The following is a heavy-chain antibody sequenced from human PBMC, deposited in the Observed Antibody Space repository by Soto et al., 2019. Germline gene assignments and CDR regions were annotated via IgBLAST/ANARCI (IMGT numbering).Heavy chain of an antibody. Sequence: QVQLVQSGAEVKKPGASVKVSCKASGYTFTNSGISWVRQAPGQGLEWMGWISTDNGNTNYAQHLQGRASMTTDTPTSTAYMDLRSLRSDDTAVYYCARDQGITTFGVYSMYYSGMDVWGQGTTVTVSS. CDR3: ARDQGITTFGVYSMYYSGMDV. V-gene: IGHV1-18*01. J-gene: IGHJ6*02. CDR2: ISTDNGNT. CDR1: GYTFTNSG. D-gene: IGHD3-3*01.